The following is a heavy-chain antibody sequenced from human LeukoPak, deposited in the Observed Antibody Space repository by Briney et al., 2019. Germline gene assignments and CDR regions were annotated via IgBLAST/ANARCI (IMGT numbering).Heavy chain of an antibody. J-gene: IGHJ4*02. CDR1: GFTLSSYA. CDR2: ISYDGSNK. CDR3: ASHSDYGDYTTMRY. D-gene: IGHD4-17*01. Sequence: PGGSLRLSCAASGFTLSSYAMHWVGQAPGKGLEWVAVISYDGSNKYYADSVKGRFTISRDNSKNTLYLQMNSLRAEDTAVYYCASHSDYGDYTTMRYWGQATLVTVSS. V-gene: IGHV3-30-3*01.